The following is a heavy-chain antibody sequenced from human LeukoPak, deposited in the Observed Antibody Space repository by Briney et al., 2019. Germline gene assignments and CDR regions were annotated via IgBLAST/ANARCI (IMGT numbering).Heavy chain of an antibody. V-gene: IGHV1-24*01. CDR2: FDPEDDET. CDR1: GYTLTELP. Sequence: ASVKVSCKVSGYTLTELPMHWVRQAPGKGLEWMGGFDPEDDETIYAQKFQGRVTMTEDTSTDTAYMELSSLTSDDTAVYYCATDLAMVRGVIGGDYWGQGTLVTVSS. J-gene: IGHJ4*02. CDR3: ATDLAMVRGVIGGDY. D-gene: IGHD3-10*01.